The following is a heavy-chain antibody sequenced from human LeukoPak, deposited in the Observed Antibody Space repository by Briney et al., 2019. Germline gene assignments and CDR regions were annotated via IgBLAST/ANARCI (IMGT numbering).Heavy chain of an antibody. CDR2: IRSKAYGGTT. CDR1: GFTFGDYA. V-gene: IGHV3-49*03. J-gene: IGHJ3*02. CDR3: TTGGNVIVVGTRAFDI. D-gene: IGHD6-19*01. Sequence: PGGSLRLSCTASGFTFGDYAMSWFRQAPGKGLEWVGFIRSKAYGGTTEYAASVKGRFTISRDDSKSIAYLQMNSLKTEDTAVYYCTTGGNVIVVGTRAFDIWGQGTMVTVSS.